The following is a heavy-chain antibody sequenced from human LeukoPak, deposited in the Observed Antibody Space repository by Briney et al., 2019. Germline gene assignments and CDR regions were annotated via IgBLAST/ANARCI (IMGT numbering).Heavy chain of an antibody. J-gene: IGHJ4*02. CDR2: IYHSGST. V-gene: IGHV4-4*02. CDR1: GGSISSSNW. CDR3: ARGPYGSGSPVDY. Sequence: SETLSLTCAVSGGSISSSNWWSWVRQPPGKGLEWIGEIYHSGSTNYNPSLKSRVTISVDTSKNQFSLKLSSVTAADTAVYYCARGPYGSGSPVDYWGQGTLVTVSS. D-gene: IGHD3-10*01.